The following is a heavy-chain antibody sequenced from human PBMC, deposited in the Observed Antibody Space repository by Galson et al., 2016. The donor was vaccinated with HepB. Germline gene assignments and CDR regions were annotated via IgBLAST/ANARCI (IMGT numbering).Heavy chain of an antibody. CDR1: GFTFSNSG. D-gene: IGHD6-19*01. J-gene: IGHJ6*02. Sequence: SLRLSCAASGFTFSNSGMHWVRQAPGKGLEWVGVVWYDGSRTYYPDSVKGRFTISRDNSKNTVYLQMNNLRVEDTAVYYCAVEAGIAGAGPEFHYYYGMDVWGQGTTVTVSS. V-gene: IGHV3-33*01. CDR3: AVEAGIAGAGPEFHYYYGMDV. CDR2: VWYDGSRT.